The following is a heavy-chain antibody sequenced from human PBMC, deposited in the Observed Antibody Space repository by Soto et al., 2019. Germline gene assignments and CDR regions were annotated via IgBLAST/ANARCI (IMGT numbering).Heavy chain of an antibody. J-gene: IGHJ4*02. Sequence: GGSLRLSCAASGFTFSSYGMHWVRQAPGKGLEWVAVISYDGSNKYYADSVKGRFTISRDNSKNTLYLQMNSLRAEDTAVYYCAKTPKSDGGPHYFDYWGQGTLVTVSS. V-gene: IGHV3-30*18. CDR1: GFTFSSYG. CDR3: AKTPKSDGGPHYFDY. CDR2: ISYDGSNK.